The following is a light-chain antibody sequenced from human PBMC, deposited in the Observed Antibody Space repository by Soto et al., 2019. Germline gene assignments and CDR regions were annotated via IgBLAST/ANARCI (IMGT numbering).Light chain of an antibody. CDR1: SSDVGSYDF. CDR3: SSYSISSTPYV. J-gene: IGLJ1*01. Sequence: QSVLTQPASVSGSPGQSITISCTGTSSDVGSYDFVSWYQQHPGKAPKLITCEVSNRPSGVSNRFSGSKSGSTASLTISGLQAEDEADYYCSSYSISSTPYVCGSGTKVTVL. V-gene: IGLV2-14*01. CDR2: EVS.